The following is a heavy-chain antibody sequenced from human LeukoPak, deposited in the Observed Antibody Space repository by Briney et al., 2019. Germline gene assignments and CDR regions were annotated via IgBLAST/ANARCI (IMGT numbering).Heavy chain of an antibody. J-gene: IGHJ3*02. CDR2: FYRGGDT. CDR3: ARVIRSAIVVVPPPPNAFDI. CDR1: GLTVGSNY. D-gene: IGHD2-2*01. V-gene: IGHV3-53*01. Sequence: GGSLRLSCAVSGLTVGSNYMSWVRQAPGKGLEWVSVFYRGGDTYYGDSVKGRFTISRGSSKNTLYLQMNNLRAEDTAVYYCARVIRSAIVVVPPPPNAFDIWGQGTMVTVSS.